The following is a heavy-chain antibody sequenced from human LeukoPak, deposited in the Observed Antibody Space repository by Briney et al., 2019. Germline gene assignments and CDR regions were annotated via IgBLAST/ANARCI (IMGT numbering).Heavy chain of an antibody. Sequence: GGSLSLSCAASGFTFSSYSMNWVRQAPGKGLEWVSYISSSSTIYYADSVKGRFTISRDNAKNSLYLQMNSLRAEDTAVYYCASFVVVPAAIGYWGQGTLVTVSS. CDR2: ISSSSTI. V-gene: IGHV3-48*01. CDR3: ASFVVVPAAIGY. D-gene: IGHD2-2*02. CDR1: GFTFSSYS. J-gene: IGHJ4*02.